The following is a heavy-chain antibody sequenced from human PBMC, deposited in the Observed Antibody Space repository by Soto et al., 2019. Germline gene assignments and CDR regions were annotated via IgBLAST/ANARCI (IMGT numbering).Heavy chain of an antibody. CDR3: VRRQVSATGIDWFDP. J-gene: IGHJ5*02. CDR2: INAANGDT. V-gene: IGHV1-3*01. D-gene: IGHD6-13*01. CDR1: GYTFTSYG. Sequence: ASVKVSCKASGYTFTSYGIHWVRQAPGQRLEWMGWINAANGDTKYSPKFQGRVTITRDTSASTAYMELSSLRSEDTAVYYCVRRQVSATGIDWFDPWGQGTLVTVPQ.